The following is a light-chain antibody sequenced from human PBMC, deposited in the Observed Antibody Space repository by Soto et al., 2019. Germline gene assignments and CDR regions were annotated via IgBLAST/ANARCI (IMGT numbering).Light chain of an antibody. Sequence: DIQVTQSPSSLSASLGDRFSITCRASRDISNYLAWYQQKPGQVPRLLISGASTLHSGVPSRFSGSGSGTDFTLTITSLQPEDIATYFCQKYDTATLNFGGGTKV. CDR3: QKYDTATLN. V-gene: IGKV1-27*01. CDR2: GAS. CDR1: RDISNY. J-gene: IGKJ4*01.